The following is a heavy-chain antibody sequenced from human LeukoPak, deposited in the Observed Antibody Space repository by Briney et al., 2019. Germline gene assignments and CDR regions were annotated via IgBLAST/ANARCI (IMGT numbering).Heavy chain of an antibody. J-gene: IGHJ4*02. Sequence: SQTLSLTCTVSGGSISSGSYYWSWIRQPAGKGLEWIGRIYTSGSTNYNPSLKSRVTISVDTSKNQFSLKLSSVTAADTAVYYCAKHGGSWTFDYWGQGTLVTVSS. V-gene: IGHV4-61*02. CDR2: IYTSGST. CDR1: GGSISSGSYY. D-gene: IGHD6-13*01. CDR3: AKHGGSWTFDY.